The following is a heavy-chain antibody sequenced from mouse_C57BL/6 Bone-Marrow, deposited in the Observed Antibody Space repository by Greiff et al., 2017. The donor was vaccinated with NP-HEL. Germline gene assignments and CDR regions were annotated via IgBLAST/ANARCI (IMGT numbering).Heavy chain of an antibody. CDR3: ARRGYYSNSWFAY. D-gene: IGHD2-5*01. CDR1: GFSLSTFGMG. J-gene: IGHJ3*01. CDR2: IWWDDDK. V-gene: IGHV8-8*01. Sequence: QVTLKESGPGILQPSQTLSLTCSFSGFSLSTFGMGVGWIRQPSGKGLEWLAHIWWDDDKYYNPALKSRLTISKDTSKHQVFLKVANVDTADTATYYCARRGYYSNSWFAYWGQGTLVTASA.